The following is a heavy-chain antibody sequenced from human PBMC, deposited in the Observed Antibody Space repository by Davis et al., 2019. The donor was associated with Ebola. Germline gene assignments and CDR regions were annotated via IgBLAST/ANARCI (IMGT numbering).Heavy chain of an antibody. CDR2: ISSSGSTI. D-gene: IGHD3-3*01. Sequence: PGGSLRLSCAASGFTFSDYYMSWIRQAPGKGLEWVSYISSSGSTIYYADSVKGRFTISRDNAKNSLYLQMNSLRAEDTAVYYCAKGDLDLPSITIFGPYRLDAFDIWGQGTMVTVSS. J-gene: IGHJ3*02. CDR3: AKGDLDLPSITIFGPYRLDAFDI. CDR1: GFTFSDYY. V-gene: IGHV3-11*01.